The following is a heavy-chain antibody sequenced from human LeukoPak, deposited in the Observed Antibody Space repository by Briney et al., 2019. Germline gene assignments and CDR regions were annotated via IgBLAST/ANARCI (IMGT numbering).Heavy chain of an antibody. CDR2: ISGSGGST. D-gene: IGHD6-13*01. V-gene: IGHV3-23*01. CDR1: GFTFSSYA. J-gene: IGHJ4*02. Sequence: PGGSLRLSSAASGFTFSSYAMSWVRQAPGKGLEWVSAISGSGGSTYYADSVKGRFTISRDNSKNTLYLQMNSLRAEDTAVYYCAKDGEGAAAGHEIDYWGQGTLVTVSS. CDR3: AKDGEGAAAGHEIDY.